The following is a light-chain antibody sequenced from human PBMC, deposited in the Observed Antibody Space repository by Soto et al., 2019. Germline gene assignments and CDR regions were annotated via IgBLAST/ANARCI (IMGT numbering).Light chain of an antibody. CDR3: MQGTHWPRT. V-gene: IGKV2-30*01. J-gene: IGKJ1*01. CDR2: KVF. CDR1: QSLVYSNGNTY. Sequence: DVVVTQSPLSLPVTLGQPDSISCRSSQSLVYSNGNTYLAWFQQRPGQSPRRLIYKVFIRDAGVPDGFSGSGSGTEFTLTISRVEAEDVGVYYCMQGTHWPRTFGQGTKVEIK.